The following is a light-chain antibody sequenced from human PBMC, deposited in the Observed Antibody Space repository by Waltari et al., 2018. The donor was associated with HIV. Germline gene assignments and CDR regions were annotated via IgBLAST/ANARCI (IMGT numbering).Light chain of an antibody. CDR1: SSDVGGHNY. J-gene: IGLJ1*01. Sequence: QSALTQPASVSGSPGQSITISCTGTSSDVGGHNYVSCYQQHPGKAPKLLIYEVSSRPSAVSNSFFGSKTVNTASMSISGLQAEDEAYYYCNSYISSTTPCVFGTGTKVTVL. V-gene: IGLV2-14*01. CDR2: EVS. CDR3: NSYISSTTPCV.